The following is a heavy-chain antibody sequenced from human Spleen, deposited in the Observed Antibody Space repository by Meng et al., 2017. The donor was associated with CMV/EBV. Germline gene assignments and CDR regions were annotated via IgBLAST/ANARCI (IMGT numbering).Heavy chain of an antibody. CDR2: IDYSWTT. D-gene: IGHD6-19*01. Sequence: CIRGISYYWGWIRQPPGKGLEWIGSIDYSWTTSYHPSLKSRVTISVDTSKNQFSLKLSSVTAADTAIYYCARERPEQWLVPYYFDYWGQGTLVTVSS. J-gene: IGHJ4*02. CDR1: CIRGISYY. V-gene: IGHV4-39*07. CDR3: ARERPEQWLVPYYFDY.